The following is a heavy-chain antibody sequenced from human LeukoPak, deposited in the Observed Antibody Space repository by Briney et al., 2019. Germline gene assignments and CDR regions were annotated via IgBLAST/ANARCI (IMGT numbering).Heavy chain of an antibody. V-gene: IGHV3-33*06. D-gene: IGHD4/OR15-4a*01. J-gene: IGHJ4*02. CDR2: IYYDGSNK. CDR3: AKDELFLGDYGPLYSFDY. Sequence: PGRSLRLSCTASGFTFSNYAMHWVRQAPGKGLECVAVIYYDGSNKYYADSVKGRFTISRGNSKNTLYLQMNSLRAEDTAVYYCAKDELFLGDYGPLYSFDYWGQGTLVTVSS. CDR1: GFTFSNYA.